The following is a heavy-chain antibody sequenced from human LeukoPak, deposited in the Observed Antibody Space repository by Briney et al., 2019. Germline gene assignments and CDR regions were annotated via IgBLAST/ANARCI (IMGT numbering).Heavy chain of an antibody. Sequence: PSETLSLTCTVSGGSISSYYWSWIRQPAGKGLEWIGRIYTSGSTNCNPSLKSRVTMSVDTSKNQLSLKLSSVTAADTAVYYCARDCSSTSCPGLGPWGQGTLVTVSS. CDR2: IYTSGST. D-gene: IGHD2-2*01. CDR3: ARDCSSTSCPGLGP. J-gene: IGHJ5*02. V-gene: IGHV4-4*07. CDR1: GGSISSYY.